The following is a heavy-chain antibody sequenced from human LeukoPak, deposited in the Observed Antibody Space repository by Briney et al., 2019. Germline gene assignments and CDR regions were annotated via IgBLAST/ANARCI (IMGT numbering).Heavy chain of an antibody. CDR1: GFTFSSYA. CDR2: ISYDGSNK. D-gene: IGHD6-13*01. J-gene: IGHJ4*02. CDR3: AREVISSSIEN. Sequence: GGSLRLSCAASGFTFSSYAMHWVRQAPGKGLEWVAVISYDGSNKYYADSVKGRFTISRDNSKNTLYLQMNSLRAEDTAVYYCAREVISSSIENWGQGTLVTVSS. V-gene: IGHV3-30*04.